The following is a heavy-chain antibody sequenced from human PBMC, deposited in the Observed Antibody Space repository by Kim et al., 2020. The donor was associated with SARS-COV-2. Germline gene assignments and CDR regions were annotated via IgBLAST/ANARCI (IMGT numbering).Heavy chain of an antibody. CDR1: GGSFSGYY. CDR2: INHSGST. V-gene: IGHV4-34*01. D-gene: IGHD3-10*01. J-gene: IGHJ1*01. CDR3: ARGFGYYYGSGRLPN. Sequence: SETLSLTCAVYGGSFSGYYWSWIRQPPGKGLEWIGEINHSGSTNYNPSLKSRVTISVDTSKNQFSLKLSSVTAADTAVYYCARGFGYYYGSGRLPNWGQG.